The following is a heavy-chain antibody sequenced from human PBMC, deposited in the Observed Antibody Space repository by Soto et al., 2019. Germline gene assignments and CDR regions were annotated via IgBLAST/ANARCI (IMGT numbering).Heavy chain of an antibody. CDR1: GDTFSSYA. V-gene: IGHV1-69*01. CDR2: IIPISETT. D-gene: IGHD2-2*01. J-gene: IGHJ6*02. CDR3: ARSQGSSTSLEIYYYYYYGMDV. Sequence: VQLVQSGAEVKKPGSSVKVSCKASGDTFSSYAISWVRQAPGQGLEWMGGIIPISETTNYAQKFQGRVTITADESKSTAYMELSSLRSEDTAVYYCARSQGSSTSLEIYYYYYYGMDVWGQGTTVTVSS.